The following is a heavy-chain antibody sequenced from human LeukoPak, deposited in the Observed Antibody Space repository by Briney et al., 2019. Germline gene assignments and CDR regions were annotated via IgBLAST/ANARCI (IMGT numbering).Heavy chain of an antibody. V-gene: IGHV3-23*01. CDR1: GFTFSSYA. Sequence: GGSLSFSCEARGFTFSSYAMSWVRQAPGKGLEWVSAISGSGGSTYYAGSVKGRFTISRDNSKNTLYLQMNSLRAEDTAVYYCATSDSSGYHDYWGQGTLVTVAS. D-gene: IGHD3-22*01. CDR2: ISGSGGST. CDR3: ATSDSSGYHDY. J-gene: IGHJ4*02.